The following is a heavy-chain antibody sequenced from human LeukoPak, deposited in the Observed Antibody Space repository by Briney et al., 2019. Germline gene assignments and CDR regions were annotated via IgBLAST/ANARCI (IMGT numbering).Heavy chain of an antibody. CDR2: IKPTMVGA. CDR1: GYTFTGYY. Sequence: ASVRVSCKASGYTFTGYYMHWVRQAPGKGLKWMGWIKPTMVGARYAQTLQGRVTMPRDISISTAYMELSSLISDDTSVYHCASNIVATIGMVYWGQRTLVTVSS. J-gene: IGHJ4*02. D-gene: IGHD5-12*01. CDR3: ASNIVATIGMVY. V-gene: IGHV1-2*02.